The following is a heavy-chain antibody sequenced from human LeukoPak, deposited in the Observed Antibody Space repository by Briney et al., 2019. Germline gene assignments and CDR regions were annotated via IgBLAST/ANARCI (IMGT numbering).Heavy chain of an antibody. Sequence: GGSLRLSCAASGFTFSTYTMNWVRQAPGKGLEWVSYISSSSSNIFYADSVKGRFTISRDNAKNSLYLQMNSLRAEDTAVYYCARAITIFGVDADYFDYWGQGTLVTVSS. D-gene: IGHD3-3*01. J-gene: IGHJ4*02. V-gene: IGHV3-48*01. CDR1: GFTFSTYT. CDR3: ARAITIFGVDADYFDY. CDR2: ISSSSSNI.